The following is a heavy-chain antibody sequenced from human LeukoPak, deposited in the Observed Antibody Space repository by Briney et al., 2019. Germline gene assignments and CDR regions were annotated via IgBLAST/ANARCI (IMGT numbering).Heavy chain of an antibody. Sequence: PGGSLRLSCAASGFTFNSYAMTWVRQAPGKGLEWVSVISDIGGSTYYADSVKGRFTISRDTSKNTLYLQMNSLGAEDTAVYYCAKRYCSGGSCYSSAFDIWGQGAMVTVSS. CDR2: ISDIGGST. CDR1: GFTFNSYA. V-gene: IGHV3-23*01. D-gene: IGHD2-15*01. J-gene: IGHJ3*02. CDR3: AKRYCSGGSCYSSAFDI.